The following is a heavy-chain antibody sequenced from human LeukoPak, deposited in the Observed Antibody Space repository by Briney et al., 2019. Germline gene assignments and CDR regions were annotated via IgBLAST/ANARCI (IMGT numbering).Heavy chain of an antibody. D-gene: IGHD3-22*01. CDR2: IYYSGST. Sequence: SETLSLTCTVSGGSISSYYWSWIRQPPGKGLEWIGYIYYSGSTNYNPSLKSRVTISVDTSKNQFSLKLSSVTAADTAVYYCARELYDNSGYLDAFDIWGQGTMVTVSS. CDR1: GGSISSYY. CDR3: ARELYDNSGYLDAFDI. J-gene: IGHJ3*02. V-gene: IGHV4-59*01.